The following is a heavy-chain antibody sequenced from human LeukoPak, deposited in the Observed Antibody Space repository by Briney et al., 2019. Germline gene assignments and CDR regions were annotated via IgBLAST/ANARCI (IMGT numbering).Heavy chain of an antibody. Sequence: GGSLRLSCAASGFTFTNYWMTWVRQAPGKGLEFVANINQDESVKNYVDSVKGRFTISRDNAENSLHLQMNSPRVEDTAVYYCARDPGSSAFDYWGQGTLVTVSS. CDR2: INQDESVK. D-gene: IGHD5/OR15-5a*01. CDR1: GFTFTNYW. J-gene: IGHJ4*02. CDR3: ARDPGSSAFDY. V-gene: IGHV3-7*01.